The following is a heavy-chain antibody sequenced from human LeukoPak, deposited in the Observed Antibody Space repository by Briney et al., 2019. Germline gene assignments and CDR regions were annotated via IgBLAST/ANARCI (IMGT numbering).Heavy chain of an antibody. Sequence: GGSLRLSCAASGFTYSTYAMSWVRQAPGKGLEWVSAISASGGTTYYADSVKGRFTISRDNSKNTLYLQMSSLRAEDTAVYYCAKEPREYCSSTSCPNWIDPWGQGTLVTVSS. J-gene: IGHJ5*02. CDR1: GFTYSTYA. V-gene: IGHV3-23*01. CDR3: AKEPREYCSSTSCPNWIDP. D-gene: IGHD2-2*01. CDR2: ISASGGTT.